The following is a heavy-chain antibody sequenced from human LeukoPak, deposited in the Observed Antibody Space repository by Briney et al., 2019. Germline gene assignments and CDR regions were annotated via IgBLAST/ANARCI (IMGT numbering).Heavy chain of an antibody. CDR1: GFTVSSYG. D-gene: IGHD4-17*01. J-gene: IGHJ3*02. CDR2: IWSDGTKK. CDR3: AVYGFDAFDI. Sequence: GRSLRLSCAASGFTVSSYGMHWVRQAPGKGLEWVADIWSDGTKKYYADSVRGRFTISRDTSENTVYLQMNSLRAEDTAVYARAVYGFDAFDIWGQGTMVTVSS. V-gene: IGHV3-33*01.